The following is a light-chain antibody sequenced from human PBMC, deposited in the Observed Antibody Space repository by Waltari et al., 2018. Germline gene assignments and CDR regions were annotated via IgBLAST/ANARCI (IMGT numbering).Light chain of an antibody. CDR2: AAS. CDR1: QGISSY. Sequence: DIQLTQSASFLSASVGDRVTIPCRASQGISSYLAWYQQKPGKAPKLLIYAASTLQSGVPSRFSGSGSGTEFTLTISSLQPEDFATYYCQQLNSYPALTFGGGTKVEIK. J-gene: IGKJ4*01. V-gene: IGKV1-9*01. CDR3: QQLNSYPALT.